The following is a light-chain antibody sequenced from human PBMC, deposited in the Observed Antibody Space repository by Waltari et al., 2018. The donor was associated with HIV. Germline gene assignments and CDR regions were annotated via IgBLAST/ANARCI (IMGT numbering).Light chain of an antibody. Sequence: EVMMTQSPATLSVSPGERATLSCRASQSVSAYLAWYQQKPGQPPRLRIYDSSYRATGIPARIIGSGSGTDFTLTINSLEPEDFAVYYCQQRRNWPLTFGGGTKVEIK. CDR1: QSVSAY. CDR3: QQRRNWPLT. J-gene: IGKJ4*01. V-gene: IGKV3-11*01. CDR2: DSS.